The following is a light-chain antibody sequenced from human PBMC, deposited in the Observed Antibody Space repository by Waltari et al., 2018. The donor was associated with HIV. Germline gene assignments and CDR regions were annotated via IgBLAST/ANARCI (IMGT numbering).Light chain of an antibody. Sequence: DIVFTQSPGTLSLSTGERATLPCRASQSFSSSYLAWYQQKPGQAPRLLIYGASSRATGIPDRFSGSGSGTDFTLTISRLEPEDFAVYYCQQYGSSPRSFGQGTKLEIK. J-gene: IGKJ2*03. CDR2: GAS. V-gene: IGKV3-20*01. CDR1: QSFSSSY. CDR3: QQYGSSPRS.